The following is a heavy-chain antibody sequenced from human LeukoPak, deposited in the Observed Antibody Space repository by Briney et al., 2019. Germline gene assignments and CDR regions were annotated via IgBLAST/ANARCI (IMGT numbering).Heavy chain of an antibody. Sequence: PGGSLRLSCAASGFTFNIYAMSWVRQAPGKGLEWVSAISGGGRSTYYADSAKGRFTISRDNTKNSLYLQMNSLRAEDTAVYYCARDRARVSDYWGQGTLVTVSS. J-gene: IGHJ4*02. D-gene: IGHD3-22*01. CDR1: GFTFNIYA. CDR3: ARDRARVSDY. V-gene: IGHV3-23*01. CDR2: ISGGGRST.